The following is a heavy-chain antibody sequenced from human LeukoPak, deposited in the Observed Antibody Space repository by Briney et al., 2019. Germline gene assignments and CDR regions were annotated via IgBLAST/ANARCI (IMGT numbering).Heavy chain of an antibody. CDR2: ISGSGGST. Sequence: PGGSLRLSCAASGFNFNAYAMSWVRQAPGKGLEWVSVISGSGGSTYYADSVKGRFSISRDNSKNTLYLQMNSLRAEDTAVYYCAKDGSPYGSGPLGVYWGQGALVTVSS. D-gene: IGHD3-10*01. CDR3: AKDGSPYGSGPLGVY. J-gene: IGHJ4*02. CDR1: GFNFNAYA. V-gene: IGHV3-23*01.